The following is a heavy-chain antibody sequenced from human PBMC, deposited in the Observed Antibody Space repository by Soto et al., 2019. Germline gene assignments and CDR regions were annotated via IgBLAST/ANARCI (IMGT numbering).Heavy chain of an antibody. Sequence: EVHLVESGGGLVQPGGSLRLSCAASGFSFSNYWMTWVRQAPGKGLEWVANINPDGGAKYYVDSVKGRFSISRDNAKNSLYLQMGSLRAEDTAVYYCAKAFYNGNSDFGYWGQGTLVTVSS. J-gene: IGHJ4*02. CDR3: AKAFYNGNSDFGY. CDR1: GFSFSNYW. V-gene: IGHV3-7*05. CDR2: INPDGGAK. D-gene: IGHD3-10*01.